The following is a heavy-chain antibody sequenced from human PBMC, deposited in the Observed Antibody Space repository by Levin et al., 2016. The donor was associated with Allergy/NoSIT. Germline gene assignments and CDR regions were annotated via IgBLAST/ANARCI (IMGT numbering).Heavy chain of an antibody. V-gene: IGHV1-2*02. D-gene: IGHD3-9*01. Sequence: WVRQAPGQGLEWMGWISPESGGTYSAQKFQGRVTMARDLSISTACMELSRLTSDDTAFYYCASGLRFLTRPPSPLDALHIWGQGTMVTVSS. J-gene: IGHJ3*02. CDR2: ISPESGGT. CDR3: ASGLRFLTRPPSPLDALHI.